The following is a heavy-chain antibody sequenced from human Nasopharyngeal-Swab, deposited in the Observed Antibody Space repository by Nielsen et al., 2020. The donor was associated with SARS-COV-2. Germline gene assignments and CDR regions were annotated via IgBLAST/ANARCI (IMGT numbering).Heavy chain of an antibody. D-gene: IGHD6-13*01. CDR2: ISYDGSNK. J-gene: IGHJ4*02. V-gene: IGHV3-30*18. CDR1: GFTFSSYG. Sequence: GESLKLSCAASGFTFSSYGMHWVRQAPGKGLEWVAVISYDGSNKYYADSVKGRFTISRDNSKNTLYLQMNSLRAEDTAVYYCAKVAAAGTFDYWGQGTLVTVSS. CDR3: AKVAAAGTFDY.